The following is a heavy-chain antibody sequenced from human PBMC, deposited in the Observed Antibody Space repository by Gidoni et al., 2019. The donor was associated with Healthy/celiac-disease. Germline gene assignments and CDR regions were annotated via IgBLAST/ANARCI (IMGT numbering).Heavy chain of an antibody. CDR2: ISGSGGST. V-gene: IGHV3-23*01. Sequence: EVQLLESGGGLVQPGGSLRLSCAASGFTFSSYAMSWVRQAPGKGLEWVSAISGSGGSTYYADSVKGRFTISRDNSKNTLYLQMNSLRAEDTAVYYCANPWFVVQGVTEREVDYWGQGTLVTVSS. CDR3: ANPWFVVQGVTEREVDY. CDR1: GFTFSSYA. D-gene: IGHD3-10*01. J-gene: IGHJ4*02.